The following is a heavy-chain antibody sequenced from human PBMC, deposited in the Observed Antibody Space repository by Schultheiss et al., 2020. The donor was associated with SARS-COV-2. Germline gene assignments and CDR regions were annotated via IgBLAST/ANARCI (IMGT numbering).Heavy chain of an antibody. J-gene: IGHJ3*01. D-gene: IGHD4-17*01. V-gene: IGHV3-21*01. Sequence: GGSLRLSCAASGFTFSSYAMSWIRQAPGKGLEWVAYISSTSSHTYFADSVKGRFTISRDNAKTSLYLQMDSLRAEDTAVYYCARDRDDYGDYPAFDVWGQGTMVTVSS. CDR3: ARDRDDYGDYPAFDV. CDR2: ISSTSSHT. CDR1: GFTFSSYA.